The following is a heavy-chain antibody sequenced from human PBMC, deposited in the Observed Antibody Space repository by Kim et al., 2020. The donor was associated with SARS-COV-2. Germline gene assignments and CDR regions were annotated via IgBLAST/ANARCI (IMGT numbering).Heavy chain of an antibody. V-gene: IGHV3-30*18. D-gene: IGHD5-18*01. J-gene: IGHJ4*02. CDR2: ISYDGSNK. CDR3: AKDQSGYGPPGLADY. Sequence: GGSLRLSCAASGFTFSSYGMHWVRQAPGKGLEWVAVISYDGSNKYYADSVKGRFTISRDNSKNTLYLQMNSLRAEDTAVYYCAKDQSGYGPPGLADYWGQGTLVTVSS. CDR1: GFTFSSYG.